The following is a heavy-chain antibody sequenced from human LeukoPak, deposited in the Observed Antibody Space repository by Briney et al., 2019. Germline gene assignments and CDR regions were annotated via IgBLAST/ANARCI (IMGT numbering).Heavy chain of an antibody. Sequence: GGSLRLSCAAPGFTFSSYSMNWVRQAPGKGLEWVSSISSSSSYIYYADSVKGRFTISRDNAKNSLYLQMSGLRAEDTAVYYCASSSLGYCSSTSCYTPHFQHWGQGTLVTVSS. CDR1: GFTFSSYS. CDR3: ASSSLGYCSSTSCYTPHFQH. CDR2: ISSSSSYI. D-gene: IGHD2-2*02. V-gene: IGHV3-21*01. J-gene: IGHJ1*01.